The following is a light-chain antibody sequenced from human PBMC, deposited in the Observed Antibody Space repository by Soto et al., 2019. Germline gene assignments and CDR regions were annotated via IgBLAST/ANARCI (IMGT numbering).Light chain of an antibody. CDR2: GNN. Sequence: QSVLTQPPSVSGAPGQRVTISCTGSSSNIGANYHVHWYQQLPGTAPKLLIYGNNNRPSGVPDRFSGSKSGTSASLTITGLXXXXXXHYYCQSYDSSLSGSKVFGGGTKLTVL. J-gene: IGLJ3*02. V-gene: IGLV1-40*01. CDR3: QSYDSSLSGSKV. CDR1: SSNIGANYH.